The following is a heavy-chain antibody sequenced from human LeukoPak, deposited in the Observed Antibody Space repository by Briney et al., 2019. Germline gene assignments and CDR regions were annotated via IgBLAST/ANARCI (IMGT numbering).Heavy chain of an antibody. CDR1: GGTFSSYA. CDR2: IIPIFGTA. CDR3: ARAPLETYYDFWSGYQYYYYGMDV. D-gene: IGHD3-3*01. J-gene: IGHJ6*02. Sequence: GSSVKVSCKASGGTFSSYAISWVRQAPGQGLEWMGGIIPIFGTANYAQKFQGRVTITADESTSTAYMELSSLRSEDTAVYYCARAPLETYYDFWSGYQYYYYGMDVWGQGTTVTVSS. V-gene: IGHV1-69*01.